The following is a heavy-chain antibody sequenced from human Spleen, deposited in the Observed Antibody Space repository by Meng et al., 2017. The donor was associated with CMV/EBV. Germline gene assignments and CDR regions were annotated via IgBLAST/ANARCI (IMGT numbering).Heavy chain of an antibody. D-gene: IGHD6-19*01. V-gene: IGHV4-39*07. J-gene: IGHJ6*02. Sequence: SETLSLTCTVSGGSMIINDYYWAWIRQPPGKGLEWIGSIFYDGTTYYNPSLMSRVTISVDTSKNQSSLKLSSVTAADTAVYYCAREFRDSSGWPYYYYGMDVWGQGTTVTVSS. CDR2: IFYDGTT. CDR3: AREFRDSSGWPYYYYGMDV. CDR1: GGSMIINDYY.